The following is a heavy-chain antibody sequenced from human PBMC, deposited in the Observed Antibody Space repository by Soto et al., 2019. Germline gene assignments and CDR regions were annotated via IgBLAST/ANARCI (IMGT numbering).Heavy chain of an antibody. CDR2: IHYSGSI. J-gene: IGHJ6*02. D-gene: IGHD2-21*02. Sequence: SETLSLTCTVSGGSISYEYYHWTWIRQSPRKCLEWIGYIHYSGSIIYNPSFKSRVTISVDTSKIQFSLQLSSVTAADTAVYFCAREDDGGDRDYYGLDVWGQGTTVTVSS. CDR1: GGSISYEYYH. V-gene: IGHV4-30-4*08. CDR3: AREDDGGDRDYYGLDV.